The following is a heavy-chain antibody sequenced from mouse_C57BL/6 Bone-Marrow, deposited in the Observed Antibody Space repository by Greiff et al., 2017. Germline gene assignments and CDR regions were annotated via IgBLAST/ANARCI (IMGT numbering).Heavy chain of an antibody. V-gene: IGHV5S21*01. CDR1: GFTFSSYA. CDR2: ISSGGDYI. D-gene: IGHD1-1*01. J-gene: IGHJ1*03. Sequence: VESGEGLVKPGGSLKLSCAASGFTFSSYAMSWVRQTPEKRLEWVAYISSGGDYIYYADTVKGRFTISRDNAKNNLYLQMSHLKSEDTAMYYCARYYYGSSRWYFDVWGTGTTVTVSS. CDR3: ARYYYGSSRWYFDV.